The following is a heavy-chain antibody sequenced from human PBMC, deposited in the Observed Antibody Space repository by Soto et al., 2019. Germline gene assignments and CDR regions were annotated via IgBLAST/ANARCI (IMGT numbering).Heavy chain of an antibody. V-gene: IGHV1-18*04. J-gene: IGHJ4*02. CDR2: ISAYNGNT. D-gene: IGHD6-19*01. CDR1: CYTFTSYG. Sequence: ASVKVSCKASCYTFTSYGISWVRQAPGQGLEWMGWISAYNGNTNYAQKLQGRVTMTTDTSTSSAYMELRSLRSDDTAVYYCATYSSGWYGYYWGQGTLVTVSS. CDR3: ATYSSGWYGYY.